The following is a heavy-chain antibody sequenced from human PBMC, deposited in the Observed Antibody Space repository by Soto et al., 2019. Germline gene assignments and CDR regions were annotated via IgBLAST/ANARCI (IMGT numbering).Heavy chain of an antibody. Sequence: LRLSCAASGFTFSNAWMSWVRQAPVKGLEWVGRIKSKTDGGTTDYAAPVKGRFTISRDDSKNTLYLQMNSLKTEDTAVYYCTTATPYYYDSSGYSAAFDYWGQGTLVTVSS. CDR3: TTATPYYYDSSGYSAAFDY. D-gene: IGHD3-22*01. CDR1: GFTFSNAW. J-gene: IGHJ4*02. V-gene: IGHV3-15*01. CDR2: IKSKTDGGTT.